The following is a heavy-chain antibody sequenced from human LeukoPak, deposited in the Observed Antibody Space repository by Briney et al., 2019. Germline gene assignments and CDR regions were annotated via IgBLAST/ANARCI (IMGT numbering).Heavy chain of an antibody. CDR1: GYTVPGYY. CDR2: INPNSGGT. Sequence: ASVKVSCKASGYTVPGYYMHWVRQAPGQGLEWMGWINPNSGGTNYAQKFQGRVTMTRDASISTAYMELSRLRSDDTAVYYCAREHSSSSGKVFDYWGQGTLVTVSS. D-gene: IGHD6-6*01. J-gene: IGHJ4*02. V-gene: IGHV1-2*02. CDR3: AREHSSSSGKVFDY.